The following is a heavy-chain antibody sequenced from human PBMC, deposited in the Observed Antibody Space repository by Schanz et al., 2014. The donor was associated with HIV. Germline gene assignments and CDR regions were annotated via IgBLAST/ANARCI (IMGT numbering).Heavy chain of an antibody. V-gene: IGHV3-11*01. CDR2: ISSSGVTI. Sequence: QVQLAESGGGLVKPGGSLRLSCAASGFSFSDFYMSWTRQAPGKGLEWVSYISSSGVTIYYTDSAKGRFTISRDNARNLLYLQMNGLRAEDTAVYYCARGYKYGRDWGQGTLVTVSS. CDR3: ARGYKYGRD. J-gene: IGHJ4*02. CDR1: GFSFSDFY. D-gene: IGHD5-18*01.